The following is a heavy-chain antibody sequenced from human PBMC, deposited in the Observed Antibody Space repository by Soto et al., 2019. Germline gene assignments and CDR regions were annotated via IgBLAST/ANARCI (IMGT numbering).Heavy chain of an antibody. CDR2: ISASGGNT. CDR3: AKDRSSAGTTVRFDP. CDR1: GFTYSGYA. Sequence: EVQLLESGGGLVQPGGSLRLSCAASGFTYSGYAMSWVRQAPGRGLEWVSSISASGGNTYYADSVKGRFTISRDNSKNTLYLHINSLSVEDTAIYYCAKDRSSAGTTVRFDPWGQGTLVTVSS. J-gene: IGHJ5*02. D-gene: IGHD1-1*01. V-gene: IGHV3-23*01.